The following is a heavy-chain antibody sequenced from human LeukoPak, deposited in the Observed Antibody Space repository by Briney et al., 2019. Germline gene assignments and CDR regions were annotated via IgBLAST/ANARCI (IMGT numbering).Heavy chain of an antibody. V-gene: IGHV1-69*05. Sequence: ASVNVSCKASGGTFSSYAISWVRQAPGQGLEWMGGIIPIFGTANYAQKFQGRVTITTDESTSTAYMELSSLRSEDTAVYYCARRRLGAAAGTGRFDPWGQGTLVTVSS. D-gene: IGHD6-13*01. CDR3: ARRRLGAAAGTGRFDP. CDR1: GGTFSSYA. CDR2: IIPIFGTA. J-gene: IGHJ5*02.